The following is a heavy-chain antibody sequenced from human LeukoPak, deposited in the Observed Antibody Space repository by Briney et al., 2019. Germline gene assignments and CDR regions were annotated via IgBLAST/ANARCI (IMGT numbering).Heavy chain of an antibody. J-gene: IGHJ4*02. V-gene: IGHV4-30-4*08. CDR3: ARGEYYDFWSGYSHFDY. CDR1: GGSISSGDYY. Sequence: SGTLSLTCTVSGGSISSGDYYWSWIRQPPGKGLEWIGYIYYSGSTYYNPSLKSRVTISVDTSKNQFSLKLSSVTAADTAVYYCARGEYYDFWSGYSHFDYWGQGTLVTVSS. D-gene: IGHD3-3*01. CDR2: IYYSGST.